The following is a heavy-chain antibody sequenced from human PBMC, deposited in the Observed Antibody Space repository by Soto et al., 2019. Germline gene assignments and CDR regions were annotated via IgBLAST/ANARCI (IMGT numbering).Heavy chain of an antibody. V-gene: IGHV4-31*03. J-gene: IGHJ4*02. Sequence: QVQLQESGPGLVKPSQTLSLTCTVSGGSISSGGYYWSWIRQHPGKVLEWIGYIYYSGSTYYNPSLKSRVTISVDTSKNQFSLKLSSVTAADTAVYYCARGGDCSGGSCYPFNFDYWGQGTLVTVSS. CDR2: IYYSGST. CDR3: ARGGDCSGGSCYPFNFDY. D-gene: IGHD2-15*01. CDR1: GGSISSGGYY.